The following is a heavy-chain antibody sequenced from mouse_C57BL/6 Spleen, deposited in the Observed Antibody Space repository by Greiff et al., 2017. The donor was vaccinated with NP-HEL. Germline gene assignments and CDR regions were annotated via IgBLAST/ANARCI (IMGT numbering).Heavy chain of an antibody. V-gene: IGHV1-81*01. D-gene: IGHD2-3*01. CDR2: IYPRSGNT. Sequence: VKLMESGAELARPGASVKLSCKASGYTFTSYGISWVKQRTGQGLEWIGEIYPRSGNTYYNEKFKGKATLTADKSSSTAYMELRSLTSEDSAVYFCARHDGYYEDYWGQGTSVTVSS. J-gene: IGHJ4*01. CDR1: GYTFTSYG. CDR3: ARHDGYYEDY.